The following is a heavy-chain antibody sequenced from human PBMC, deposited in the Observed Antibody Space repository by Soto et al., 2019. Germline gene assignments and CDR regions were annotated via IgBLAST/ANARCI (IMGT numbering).Heavy chain of an antibody. CDR1: GYTFTSYG. J-gene: IGHJ5*02. CDR2: ISAYNGNT. V-gene: IGHV1-18*04. D-gene: IGHD2-21*02. Sequence: ASVKVSCKASGYTFTSYGISWVRQAPGQGLEWMGWISAYNGNTNYAQKLQGRVTMTTDTSTSTAYMELRSLRSDDTAVYYCARAGHFIVTAFGWFDPWGQGTLVTVSS. CDR3: ARAGHFIVTAFGWFDP.